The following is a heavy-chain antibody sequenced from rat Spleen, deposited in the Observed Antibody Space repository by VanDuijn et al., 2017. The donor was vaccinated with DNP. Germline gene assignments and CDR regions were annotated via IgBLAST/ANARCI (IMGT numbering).Heavy chain of an antibody. J-gene: IGHJ1*01. CDR2: MSSGGNT. D-gene: IGHD1-6*01. Sequence: QVQLKESGPGLVQPSQTLSLTCTVSGFSLTSYTVSWVRQPPGKGLEWIAAMSSGGNTYYNSALKSRLSVSRDTSKSQVFLKMNSLQTEDTAIYFCSRVLYNGYQRHYWSFDFWGPGTMVTVSS. CDR1: GFSLTSYT. V-gene: IGHV2-6*01. CDR3: SRVLYNGYQRHYWSFDF.